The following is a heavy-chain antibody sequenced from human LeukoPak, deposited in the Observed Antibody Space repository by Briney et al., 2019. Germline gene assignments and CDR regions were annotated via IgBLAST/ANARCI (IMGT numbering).Heavy chain of an antibody. CDR1: GGSFSGHY. Sequence: SETLSLTCAVYGGSFSGHYWSWIRQPPGKGLEWIGESYHSGSTNYNPSLKSRVTISVDTSKNQFSLKLNSVTAADTAVYYCARSCSGGSCPIDYGGQGTLVTVSS. V-gene: IGHV4-34*01. J-gene: IGHJ4*02. CDR3: ARSCSGGSCPIDY. D-gene: IGHD2-15*01. CDR2: SYHSGST.